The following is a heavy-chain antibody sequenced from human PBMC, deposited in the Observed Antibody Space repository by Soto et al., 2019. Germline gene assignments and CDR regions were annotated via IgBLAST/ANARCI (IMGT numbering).Heavy chain of an antibody. CDR1: GFTFGTYA. V-gene: IGHV3-7*05. CDR3: AREVRDGWYGDYYYGMDV. D-gene: IGHD6-19*01. Sequence: PGGSLRLSCAASGFTFGTYAMKWLRQAPGKGLEWVANIKQDGSEKYYVDSVKGRFTISRDNAKNSLYLQMNSLRAEDTAVYYCAREVRDGWYGDYYYGMDVWGQGTTVTVSS. J-gene: IGHJ6*02. CDR2: IKQDGSEK.